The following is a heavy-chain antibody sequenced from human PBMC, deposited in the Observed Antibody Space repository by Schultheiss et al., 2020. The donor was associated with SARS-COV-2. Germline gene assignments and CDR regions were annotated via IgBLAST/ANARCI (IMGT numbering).Heavy chain of an antibody. J-gene: IGHJ6*02. D-gene: IGHD1-7*01. CDR2: IYYSGST. CDR1: GGSISSGDYY. Sequence: SQTLSLTCTVSGGSISSGDYYWSWIRQPPGKGLEWIGYIYYSGSTYYNPSLKSRVTISVDRSKNQFSLKLSSVTAADTAVYYCARGYWNYVDLHYYYYGMDVWGQGTTVTVSS. CDR3: ARGYWNYVDLHYYYYGMDV. V-gene: IGHV4-30-4*01.